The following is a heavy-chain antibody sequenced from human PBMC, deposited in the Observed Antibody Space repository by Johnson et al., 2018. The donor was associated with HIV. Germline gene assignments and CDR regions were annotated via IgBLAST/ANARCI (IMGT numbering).Heavy chain of an antibody. CDR2: IRSDGSNK. CDR1: VFAFSTYG. J-gene: IGHJ3*02. Sequence: QVQLVESGGGVVQPGGSMSLSCAASVFAFSTYGMHWVRQPPGKGLEWVTFIRSDGSNKYYGDSVKGRFTISRDNSKNTLYLQMMSLRTEDTAVYFCARLPSGYSRDAFHIWGQGTMVTVSS. D-gene: IGHD5-18*01. CDR3: ARLPSGYSRDAFHI. V-gene: IGHV3-30*02.